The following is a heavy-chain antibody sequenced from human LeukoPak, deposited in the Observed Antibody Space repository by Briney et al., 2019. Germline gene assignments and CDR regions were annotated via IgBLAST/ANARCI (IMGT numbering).Heavy chain of an antibody. V-gene: IGHV7-4-1*02. Sequence: ASVNVSCKASGYTFTSYAMNWVRQAPGQGLEWMGWINTNTGNPTYAQGFTGRFVFSLDTSVSTAYLQISSLKAEDTAVYYCANYGSGSYDYYYYGMDVWGQGTTVTVSS. CDR1: GYTFTSYA. J-gene: IGHJ6*02. CDR3: ANYGSGSYDYYYYGMDV. CDR2: INTNTGNP. D-gene: IGHD3-10*01.